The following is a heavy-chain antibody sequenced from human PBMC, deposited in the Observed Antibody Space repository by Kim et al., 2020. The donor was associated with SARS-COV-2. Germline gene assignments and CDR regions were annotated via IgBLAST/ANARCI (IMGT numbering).Heavy chain of an antibody. V-gene: IGHV5-51*01. J-gene: IGHJ6*02. CDR3: ATPRFATDTYYQGLEV. Sequence: GESLKISCQASGYIFPSTWIGWVRQVPGKGLEWIGIIFPGDSDTRYSPSFQGQVTVSADMSIRTAYLQWSSLKASDSAIYYCATPRFATDTYYQGLEVWGQGTTVTVSS. CDR2: IFPGDSDT. D-gene: IGHD3-10*02. CDR1: GYIFPSTW.